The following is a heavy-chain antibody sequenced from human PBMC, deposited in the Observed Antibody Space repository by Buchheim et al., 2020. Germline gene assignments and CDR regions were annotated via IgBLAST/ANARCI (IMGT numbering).Heavy chain of an antibody. D-gene: IGHD2-15*01. CDR3: AGSLGHCSGGSCYGERQGFDY. V-gene: IGHV4-59*08. CDR1: GGSISSYY. Sequence: QVQLQESGPGLVKPSETLSLTCTVSGGSISSYYWSWIRQPPGKGLEWIGYIYYSGSTNYNPSLKSRVTISVDTSKNQFSLKLSSVTAADTAVYYCAGSLGHCSGGSCYGERQGFDYWGQGTL. CDR2: IYYSGST. J-gene: IGHJ4*02.